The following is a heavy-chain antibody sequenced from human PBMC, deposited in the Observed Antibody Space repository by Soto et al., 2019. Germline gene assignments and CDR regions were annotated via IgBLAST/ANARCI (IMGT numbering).Heavy chain of an antibody. J-gene: IGHJ4*02. CDR1: GGSISSYY. CDR2: IYYSGST. V-gene: IGHV4-59*01. CDR3: ARSTYYYDSSGYYALLLFDY. D-gene: IGHD3-22*01. Sequence: PLEILSLTCTVSGGSISSYYLSWIRQPPGKGLEWIGYIYYSGSTNYNPSLKSRVTISVDTSTNQFSLKLSSVTAADTAVYYCARSTYYYDSSGYYALLLFDYWGQGTLVTVSS.